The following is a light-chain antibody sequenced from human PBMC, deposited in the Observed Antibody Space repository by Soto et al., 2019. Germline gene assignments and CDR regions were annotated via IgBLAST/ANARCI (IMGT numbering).Light chain of an antibody. V-gene: IGKV1-5*03. CDR2: KAS. Sequence: DVEMTQSPSTLPTSIGDRVTINCRASQNVSNWLAWYQQKPGKAPKLLIYKASRLKSGVPSRFSASGSGTDFPPTINILQYDDFANYFCQQYSKQSTFGEGTKLEIK. J-gene: IGKJ2*01. CDR3: QQYSKQST. CDR1: QNVSNW.